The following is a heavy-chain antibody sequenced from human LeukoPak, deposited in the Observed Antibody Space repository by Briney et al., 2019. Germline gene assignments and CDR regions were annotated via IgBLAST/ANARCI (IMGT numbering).Heavy chain of an antibody. CDR2: MNPNSGNT. CDR1: GYTFTSYD. CDR3: AREAVYDSSGPNYYYGMDV. D-gene: IGHD3-22*01. V-gene: IGHV1-8*01. Sequence: GASVKVSCKASGYTFTSYDINWVRQATGQGLEWMGWMNPNSGNTGYAQKFQGRVTMTRNTSISTAYMELSRLRSDDTAVYYCAREAVYDSSGPNYYYGMDVWGQGTTVTVSS. J-gene: IGHJ6*02.